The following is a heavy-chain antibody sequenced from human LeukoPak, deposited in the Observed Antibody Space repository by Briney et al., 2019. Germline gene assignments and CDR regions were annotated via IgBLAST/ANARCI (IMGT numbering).Heavy chain of an antibody. Sequence: SESLSLTCTVSGGSISSSSYYWGWIRQPPGKGLEWIGSIYYSGSTYYNPSLKSRVTISVDTSKNQFSLELSSVTAADTAVYYCARTYSSGSSTPDYWGQGTLVTVSS. CDR3: ARTYSSGSSTPDY. V-gene: IGHV4-39*01. J-gene: IGHJ4*02. CDR2: IYYSGST. CDR1: GGSISSSSYY. D-gene: IGHD6-19*01.